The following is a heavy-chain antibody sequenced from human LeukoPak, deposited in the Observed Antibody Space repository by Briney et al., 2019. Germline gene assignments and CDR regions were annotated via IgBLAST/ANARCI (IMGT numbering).Heavy chain of an antibody. CDR1: GFTFSSYA. CDR2: ISGSGGST. CDR3: AVAYSGYDSVKYFDY. Sequence: PGGSLRLSCAASGFTFSSYAMSWVRQAPGKGLEWVSAISGSGGSTYYADSVKGRFTISRDNAKNSLYLQMNSLRAEDTAVYYCAVAYSGYDSVKYFDYWGQGTLVTVSS. D-gene: IGHD5-12*01. J-gene: IGHJ4*02. V-gene: IGHV3-23*01.